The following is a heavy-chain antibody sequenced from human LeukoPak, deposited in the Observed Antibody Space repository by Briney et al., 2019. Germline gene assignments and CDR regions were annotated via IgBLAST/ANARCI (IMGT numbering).Heavy chain of an antibody. CDR1: SGSFSGYY. V-gene: IGHV4-34*01. Sequence: TSETLSLTCAVYSGSFSGYYRSWIRQPPGKGLEWIGEINHSGSTNYNPSLKSRVTISVDTSKNQFSLKLSSVTAADTAVYYCASRIAAAAPSDYWGQGSLVTVSS. J-gene: IGHJ4*02. CDR2: INHSGST. CDR3: ASRIAAAAPSDY. D-gene: IGHD6-13*01.